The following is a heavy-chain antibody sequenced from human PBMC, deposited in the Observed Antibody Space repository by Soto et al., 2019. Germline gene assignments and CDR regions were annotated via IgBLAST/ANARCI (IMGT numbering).Heavy chain of an antibody. J-gene: IGHJ4*02. V-gene: IGHV4-31*03. Sequence: SETLSLTCTVSGASISSDNYYWGWVRQPPGKGLEWVGYIYYSGSIYYSPSLKSRSAISMDTSKNQLSLRVTSVTAADTAVYYCARLFWSGYAFDYWGQGILVTVFS. D-gene: IGHD3-3*01. CDR1: GASISSDNYY. CDR2: IYYSGSI. CDR3: ARLFWSGYAFDY.